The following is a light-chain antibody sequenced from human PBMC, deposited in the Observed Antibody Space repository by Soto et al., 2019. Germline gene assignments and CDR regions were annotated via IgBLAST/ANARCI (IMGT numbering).Light chain of an antibody. Sequence: DIQMTQCPASVSASVGDRVTITCRASQGVSTWLALYQQKPGKAPNLLIYTASSLQSGVPSRFSGSGSGTDFTLTINGLQPEDFATYYCQQASSFPITFGQGTRLEIK. J-gene: IGKJ5*01. V-gene: IGKV1-12*01. CDR3: QQASSFPIT. CDR2: TAS. CDR1: QGVSTW.